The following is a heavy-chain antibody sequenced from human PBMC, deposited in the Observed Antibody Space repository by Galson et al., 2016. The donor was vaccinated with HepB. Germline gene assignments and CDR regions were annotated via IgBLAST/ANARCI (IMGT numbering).Heavy chain of an antibody. V-gene: IGHV3-21*06. Sequence: SLRLSCAASGFIFETQTMDWVRQPPGKGPEWVASISSTSTNTFYADSVKGRFTVSRDNARNSLFFQINNLRVEDTAVYYCARAAYDAFDIWGHGTMVTVSS. CDR1: GFIFETQT. CDR2: ISSTSTNT. J-gene: IGHJ3*02. CDR3: ARAAYDAFDI.